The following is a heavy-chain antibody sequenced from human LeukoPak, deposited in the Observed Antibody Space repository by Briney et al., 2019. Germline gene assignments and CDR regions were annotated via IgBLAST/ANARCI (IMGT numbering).Heavy chain of an antibody. CDR1: GGSISSYY. CDR3: ARSFFGDTAXVFFDY. D-gene: IGHD5-18*01. CDR2: IYYSGST. V-gene: IGHV4-59*12. J-gene: IGHJ4*02. Sequence: SETLSLTCTVSGGSISSYYWSWIRQPPGKGLEWIGYIYYSGSTNYNPSLKSRVTISVDTSKNQFSLKLSSVTAADTAVYYCARSFFGDTAXVFFDYXXQGTLVTVXS.